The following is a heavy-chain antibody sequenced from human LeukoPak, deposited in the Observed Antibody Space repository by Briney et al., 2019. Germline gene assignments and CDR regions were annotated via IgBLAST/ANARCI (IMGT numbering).Heavy chain of an antibody. J-gene: IGHJ1*01. CDR3: ARSSVLIADTQYFRH. CDR1: GYTFTNYV. D-gene: IGHD2-15*01. Sequence: ASVKVSCKASGYTFTNYVISWVRQAPGQGLEWMGWISTYNGNTNYAQKFQGRVTMTTDTSTSTAYMEVRSLRSDDTAVYYCARSSVLIADTQYFRHWGQGTLVTVSS. V-gene: IGHV1-18*01. CDR2: ISTYNGNT.